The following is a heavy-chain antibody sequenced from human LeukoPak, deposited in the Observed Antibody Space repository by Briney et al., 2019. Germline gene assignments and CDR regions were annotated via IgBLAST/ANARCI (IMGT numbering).Heavy chain of an antibody. Sequence: SDTQSLTCAVYGGSFSGYYWSWSRQPPGKGLEWIGEINHSGSTNYNPSLKSRVTISVDTSKNQFFLKLSSVTAADTAVYYCARRNRITMVRGVGFDIWGQGTMVTVSS. J-gene: IGHJ3*02. CDR1: GGSFSGYY. D-gene: IGHD3-10*01. V-gene: IGHV4-34*01. CDR3: ARRNRITMVRGVGFDI. CDR2: INHSGST.